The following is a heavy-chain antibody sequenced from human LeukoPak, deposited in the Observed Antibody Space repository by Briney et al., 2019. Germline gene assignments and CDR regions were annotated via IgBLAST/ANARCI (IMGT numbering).Heavy chain of an antibody. J-gene: IGHJ4*02. CDR2: INPNSGGT. CDR3: ARLGYDSSGRVFL. D-gene: IGHD3-22*01. CDR1: GYTFTGYY. Sequence: ASVKVSCKASGYTFTGYYMHWVRRAPGQGLEWMGWINPNSGGTNYAQKFQGRVTMTRDTSISTAYMELSRLRSDDTAVYYCARLGYDSSGRVFLWGQGTPVTVSS. V-gene: IGHV1-2*02.